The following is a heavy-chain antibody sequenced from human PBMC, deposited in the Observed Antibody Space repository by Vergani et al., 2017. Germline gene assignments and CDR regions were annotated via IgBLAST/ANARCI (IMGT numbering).Heavy chain of an antibody. D-gene: IGHD2-15*01. CDR3: ARADSSGGSENWFDP. Sequence: QVQLQESGPGLVKPSQTLSLTCTVSGGSISSGGYYWSWIRQHPGKGLEWIGYIYYSGSTYYNPSLKSLVTISVDTSKNQFSLKLSSVTAADTAVYYWARADSSGGSENWFDPWGQGTLVTVSS. CDR1: GGSISSGGYY. CDR2: IYYSGST. V-gene: IGHV4-31*01. J-gene: IGHJ5*02.